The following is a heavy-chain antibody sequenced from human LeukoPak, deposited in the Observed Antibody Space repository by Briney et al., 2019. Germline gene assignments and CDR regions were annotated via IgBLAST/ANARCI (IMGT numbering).Heavy chain of an antibody. D-gene: IGHD3-22*01. CDR2: ISAYNGNT. CDR3: ARERTYYDSSGNWFDP. CDR1: GYTFRSYG. Sequence: ASVKVSCKASGYTFRSYGIRWLRQAPGQGLEWMGWISAYNGNTNYAQKLQGRVTMTTDTSTSTAYMELRSLRSDDTAVYYCARERTYYDSSGNWFDPWGQGTLVTVSS. J-gene: IGHJ5*02. V-gene: IGHV1-18*01.